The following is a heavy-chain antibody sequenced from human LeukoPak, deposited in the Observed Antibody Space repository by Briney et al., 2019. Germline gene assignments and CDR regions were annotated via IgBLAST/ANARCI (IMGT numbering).Heavy chain of an antibody. D-gene: IGHD3-16*01. CDR2: IKTAGTIT. J-gene: IGHJ4*02. CDR1: GFTFSNHW. V-gene: IGHV3-74*01. Sequence: GGSLRLSCAVSGFTFSNHWMYWVRQVPGKGLVCVSAIKTAGTITNYADSVKGRFTISRDNAKNTLYLQMNGLRAEDTAIYYCVTTWGDYWGQGTLVTVSS. CDR3: VTTWGDY.